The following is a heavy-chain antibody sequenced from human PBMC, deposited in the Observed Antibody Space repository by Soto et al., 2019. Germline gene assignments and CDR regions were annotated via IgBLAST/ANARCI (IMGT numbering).Heavy chain of an antibody. V-gene: IGHV4-59*08. CDR3: ARAHPNYGDYGMDV. CDR2: IYYSGST. Sequence: QVQLQESGPGLVKPSETLSLTCTVSGGSISSYYWSWIRQPPGKGLEWIGYIYYSGSTNYNPSLKSRVTISVDTSKNRFSLKLSSVTAADTAVYYCARAHPNYGDYGMDVWGQGTTVTVSS. CDR1: GGSISSYY. J-gene: IGHJ6*02. D-gene: IGHD4-17*01.